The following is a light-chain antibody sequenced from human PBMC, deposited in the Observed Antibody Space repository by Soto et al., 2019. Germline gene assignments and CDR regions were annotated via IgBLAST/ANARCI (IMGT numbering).Light chain of an antibody. Sequence: AIQLTQSPSSLSAPVGDRVTITCRASQGISSALAWYQQKPGKSPNLLIYDVSSLESGVPSRFSGSGSGTDFTLTISSLQPEDFATYYCQQFNTYPALTFGGGTKVEIK. CDR2: DVS. CDR3: QQFNTYPALT. V-gene: IGKV1-13*02. J-gene: IGKJ4*01. CDR1: QGISSA.